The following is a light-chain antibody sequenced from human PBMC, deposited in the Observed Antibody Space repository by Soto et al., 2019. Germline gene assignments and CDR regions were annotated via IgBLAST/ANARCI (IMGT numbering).Light chain of an antibody. J-gene: IGKJ1*01. CDR1: QSVGGSY. Sequence: EIVLTQSPGTLSLSPGERATLSCRASQSVGGSYLAWFQQKPGQAPRLLIYVASTRATGVPDRFSGSGSAPDFSLTINRLEPEDFAVYYCQHYGSSPWTFGQGTKVEIK. CDR3: QHYGSSPWT. CDR2: VAS. V-gene: IGKV3-20*01.